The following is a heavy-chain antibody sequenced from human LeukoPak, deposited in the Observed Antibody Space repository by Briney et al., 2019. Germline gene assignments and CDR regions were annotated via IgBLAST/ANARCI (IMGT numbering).Heavy chain of an antibody. CDR3: ARDGGGNSGFSNY. D-gene: IGHD4-23*01. J-gene: IGHJ4*02. V-gene: IGHV1-69*13. Sequence: SENVSYKASVGTFRSYAISWVRQAPGQGLEWMGGIIHIFGTANYAQKFQGRVTITAAESTSTAYMELSSLRSEDTAVYYCARDGGGNSGFSNYWGQGTLVTVSS. CDR2: IIHIFGTA. CDR1: VGTFRSYA.